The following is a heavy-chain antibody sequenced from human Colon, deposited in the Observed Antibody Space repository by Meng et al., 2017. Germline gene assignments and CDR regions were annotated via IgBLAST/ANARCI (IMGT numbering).Heavy chain of an antibody. CDR1: GLTFTNCW. CDR3: TTLSSNWPHT. CDR2: IKNKADGEGT. V-gene: IGHV3-15*01. J-gene: IGHJ5*02. Sequence: QRVEYGAHSVKRGGSLRRSWSAPGLTFTNCWLTWVLQAPGKGLEWVGRIKNKADGEGTDYAAPVKGRFSISRDDSKKTLYLQMNSLKTEDTAVYYCTTLSSNWPHTWGQGTLVTVSS. D-gene: IGHD6-19*01.